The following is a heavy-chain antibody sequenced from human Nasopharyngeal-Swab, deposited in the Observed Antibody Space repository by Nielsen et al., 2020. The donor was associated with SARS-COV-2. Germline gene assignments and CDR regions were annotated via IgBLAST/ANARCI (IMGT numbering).Heavy chain of an antibody. V-gene: IGHV1-2*06. J-gene: IGHJ5*02. Sequence: WVRQAPGQGLEWMGRINHNTGGTSSAQIFQGRVTMTRDTSISTVYIEVTSLTSDDTAVYYCARALSARTTFNCLGPWGQGTLVTVSS. D-gene: IGHD4-17*01. CDR3: ARALSARTTFNCLGP. CDR2: INHNTGGT.